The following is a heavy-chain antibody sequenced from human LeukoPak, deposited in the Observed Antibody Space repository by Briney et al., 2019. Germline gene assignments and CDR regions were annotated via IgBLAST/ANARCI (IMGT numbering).Heavy chain of an antibody. J-gene: IGHJ4*02. CDR2: INHSGIT. CDR3: ARVKRSGYYCDY. CDR1: GGSFSGYY. D-gene: IGHD3-3*01. V-gene: IGHV4-34*01. Sequence: SETLSLTCAVYGGSFSGYYWSWIRQPPGKGLEWIGEINHSGITNYNPSLKSRVTISVDTSKNQFSLKLSSVTAADTAVYYCARVKRSGYYCDYWGQGTLVTVSS.